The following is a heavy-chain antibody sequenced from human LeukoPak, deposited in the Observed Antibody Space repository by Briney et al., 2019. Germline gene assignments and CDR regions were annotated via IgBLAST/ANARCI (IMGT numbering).Heavy chain of an antibody. V-gene: IGHV1-24*01. CDR2: FDPEDGET. CDR1: GYTLTELS. Sequence: ASVKVSCKVSGYTLTELSMHWVRQAPGKGLEWMGGFDPEDGETIYAQKFQGRVTMTEDTSTDTAYMELSSLRSEDTAVYYCATPPYYYDRSGYYLWAFDIWGQGTMVTVSS. D-gene: IGHD3-22*01. J-gene: IGHJ3*02. CDR3: ATPPYYYDRSGYYLWAFDI.